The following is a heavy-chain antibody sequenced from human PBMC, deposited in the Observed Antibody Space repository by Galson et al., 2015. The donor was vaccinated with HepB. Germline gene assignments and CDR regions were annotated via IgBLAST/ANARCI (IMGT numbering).Heavy chain of an antibody. CDR3: ARGNRFGTYYYYYGMDV. CDR1: GFTFSSYA. CDR2: ISYDGSNK. J-gene: IGHJ6*02. D-gene: IGHD2/OR15-2a*01. Sequence: SLRLSCAASGFTFSSYAMHWVRQAPGKGLEWVAVISYDGSNKYYADSVKGRSTISRDNSKNTLYLQMNSLRAEDTAVYYCARGNRFGTYYYYYGMDVWGQGTTVTVSS. V-gene: IGHV3-30-3*01.